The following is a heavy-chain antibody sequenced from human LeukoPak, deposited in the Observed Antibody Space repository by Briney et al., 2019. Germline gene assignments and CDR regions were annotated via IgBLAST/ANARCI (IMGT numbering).Heavy chain of an antibody. J-gene: IGHJ5*02. V-gene: IGHV1-69*04. CDR1: GGTLSSCA. Sequence: SVKVSRKASGGTLSSCAISWVRQPPGQGHEWMGRINPIHGIANYEQKFQVRVTVTAGKSTSTAYVELSSLISEDTAVDYCARAGTVVVAENWFVPWGRGTLVGVSS. D-gene: IGHD2-15*01. CDR3: ARAGTVVVAENWFVP. CDR2: INPIHGIA.